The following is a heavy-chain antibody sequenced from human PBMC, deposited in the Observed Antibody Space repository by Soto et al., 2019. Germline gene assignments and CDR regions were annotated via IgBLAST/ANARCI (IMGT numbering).Heavy chain of an antibody. CDR2: ISGSGSET. CDR1: GFNLKNYG. Sequence: VGFLSLSFETPGFNLKNYGMSWVRLAPLKGLTRVSAISGSGSETYYADSVKVRLNITRDNSKETLFLKMNSLRAEDTAIYYCAKDMDLFIGVVPAATGSFDFWGQETLV. V-gene: IGHV3-23*01. D-gene: IGHD2-2*01. J-gene: IGHJ4*02. CDR3: AKDMDLFIGVVPAATGSFDF.